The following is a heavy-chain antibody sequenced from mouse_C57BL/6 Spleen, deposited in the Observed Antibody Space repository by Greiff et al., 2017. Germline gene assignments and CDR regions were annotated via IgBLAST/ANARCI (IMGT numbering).Heavy chain of an antibody. CDR3: TRRRVEDYYGSSYWYFDV. V-gene: IGHV1-15*01. D-gene: IGHD1-1*01. CDR2: IDPETGGT. Sequence: QVQLKQSGAELVRPGASVTLSCKASGYTFTDYEMHWVKQTPVHGLEWIGAIDPETGGTAYNQKFKGKAILTADKSSSTAYMELRSLTSEDSAVYYCTRRRVEDYYGSSYWYFDVWGTGTTVTVSS. CDR1: GYTFTDYE. J-gene: IGHJ1*03.